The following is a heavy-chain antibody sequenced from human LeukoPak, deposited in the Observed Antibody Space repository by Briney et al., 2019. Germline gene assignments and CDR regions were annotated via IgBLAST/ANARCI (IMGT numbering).Heavy chain of an antibody. CDR1: GGSFSGYY. V-gene: IGHV4-59*01. CDR2: IYYSGST. Sequence: PSETLSLTCAVYGGSFSGYYWSWIRQPPGKGLEWIGYIYYSGSTNYNPSLKSRVTISVDTSKNQFSLKLSSVTAADTAVYYCARYYYDTSGMYYFDYWGQGTLVTVSS. D-gene: IGHD3-22*01. CDR3: ARYYYDTSGMYYFDY. J-gene: IGHJ4*02.